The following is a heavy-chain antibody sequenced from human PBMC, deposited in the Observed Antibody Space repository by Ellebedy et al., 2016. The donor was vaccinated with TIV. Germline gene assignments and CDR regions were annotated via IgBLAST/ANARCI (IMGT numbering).Heavy chain of an antibody. CDR3: AKGRGGGSDSSAPRYYFDY. J-gene: IGHJ4*02. Sequence: PGGSLRLSCAASGFTFSSYAMSWVRQAPGKGLEWVSTISNTGSRTYYADYVESRFIISRDNSKNTLYMQMNSLRAADTAVYYCAKGRGGGSDSSAPRYYFDYWGLGTLVTVSS. CDR1: GFTFSSYA. V-gene: IGHV3-23*01. D-gene: IGHD3-22*01. CDR2: ISNTGSRT.